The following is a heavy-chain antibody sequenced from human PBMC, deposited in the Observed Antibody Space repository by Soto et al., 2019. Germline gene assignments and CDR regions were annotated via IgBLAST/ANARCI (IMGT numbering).Heavy chain of an antibody. V-gene: IGHV2-5*02. CDR3: AHAMLYCTGGSCSTWFDS. J-gene: IGHJ5*01. CDR1: GFSLSTHGVG. CDR2: IYWDDDK. Sequence: QITLKESGPTLVKPTQTLTLTCTFSGFSLSTHGVGVGWVRQPAGKALEWLALIYWDDDKRYSASLNSRLTITKXTXXXQXXLTMTNMDPVDTATYYCAHAMLYCTGGSCSTWFDSWGQGTLVTVSS. D-gene: IGHD2-15*01.